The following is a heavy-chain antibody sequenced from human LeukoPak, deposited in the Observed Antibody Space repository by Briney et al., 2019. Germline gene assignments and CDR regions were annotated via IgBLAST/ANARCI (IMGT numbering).Heavy chain of an antibody. CDR1: GASISNYY. V-gene: IGHV4-59*01. CDR3: ARYGVVGGNPNGGNWFDP. Sequence: KPSETLSLTCTVSGASISNYYWSWIRQPPGKGLEWIGYIYHTGSTSYNPSLKSRVIMSVETSQNQFSLKVRSVTAADTAVYYCARYGVVGGNPNGGNWFDPWDQGTLVTVSS. J-gene: IGHJ5*02. CDR2: IYHTGST. D-gene: IGHD3-3*01.